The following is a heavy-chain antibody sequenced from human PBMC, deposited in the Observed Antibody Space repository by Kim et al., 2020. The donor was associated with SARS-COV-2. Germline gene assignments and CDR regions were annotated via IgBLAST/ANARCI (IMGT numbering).Heavy chain of an antibody. CDR2: S. V-gene: IGHV6-1*01. Sequence: SDYAVSVKSRITINPDISKNQFSLHLNSVTPEDTAVYYCARDLAGTFDIWGQGTMVTVSS. J-gene: IGHJ3*02. D-gene: IGHD3-16*01. CDR3: ARDLAGTFDI.